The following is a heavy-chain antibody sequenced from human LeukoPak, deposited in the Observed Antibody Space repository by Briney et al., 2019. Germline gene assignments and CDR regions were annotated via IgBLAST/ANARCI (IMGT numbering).Heavy chain of an antibody. Sequence: PGRSLRLSCAASGFTFSSYGMHWVRQAPGKGLEWVAVISYDGSNKYYADSVKGRFTISRDNSKNTLYLQMNSLRAEDTAVYYCAKTRKGPYYYGSGSYYSPSNDYGMDVWGQGTTVTVSS. J-gene: IGHJ6*02. V-gene: IGHV3-30*18. CDR2: ISYDGSNK. CDR3: AKTRKGPYYYGSGSYYSPSNDYGMDV. CDR1: GFTFSSYG. D-gene: IGHD3-10*01.